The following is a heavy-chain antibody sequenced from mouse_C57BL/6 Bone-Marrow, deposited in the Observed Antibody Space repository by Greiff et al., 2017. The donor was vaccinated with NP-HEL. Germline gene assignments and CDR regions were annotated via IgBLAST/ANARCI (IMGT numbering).Heavy chain of an antibody. CDR3: ARGYYGSSYYAMDY. V-gene: IGHV5-4*01. CDR1: GFTFSSYA. CDR2: ISDGGSYT. J-gene: IGHJ4*01. D-gene: IGHD1-1*01. Sequence: DVQLVEPGGGLVKPGGSLKLSCAASGFTFSSYAMSWVRQTPEKRLEWVATISDGGSYTYYPDNVKGRFTISRDNAKNNLYLQMSHLKSEDTAMYYCARGYYGSSYYAMDYWGQGTSVTVSS.